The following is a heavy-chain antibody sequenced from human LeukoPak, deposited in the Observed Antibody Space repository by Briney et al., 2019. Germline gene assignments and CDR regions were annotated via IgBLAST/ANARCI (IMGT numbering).Heavy chain of an antibody. Sequence: KSSETLSLTCTVSGGSISSGGYYWSWIRQHPGKGLEWIGCIYYSGSTYYNPSLKSRVTISVDTSKNQFSLKLSSVTAADTAVYYCAREKVGYYDSSGKGHFDYWGQGTLVTVSS. CDR3: AREKVGYYDSSGKGHFDY. J-gene: IGHJ4*02. D-gene: IGHD3-22*01. CDR2: IYYSGST. V-gene: IGHV4-31*03. CDR1: GGSISSGGYY.